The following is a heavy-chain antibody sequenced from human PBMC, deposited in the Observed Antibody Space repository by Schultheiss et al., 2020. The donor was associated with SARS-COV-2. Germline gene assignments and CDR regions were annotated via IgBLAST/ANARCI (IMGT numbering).Heavy chain of an antibody. Sequence: GESLKISCAASGFTFSSYWMSWVRQAPGKGLEWVSAISGSGGSTYYADSVMGRFTISRDNSKNTLFLQMNSLRAGDTAVYYCARDLWFGPDYYYYGMDVWGQGTTVTVSS. CDR3: ARDLWFGPDYYYYGMDV. D-gene: IGHD3-10*01. CDR2: ISGSGGST. CDR1: GFTFSSYW. J-gene: IGHJ6*02. V-gene: IGHV3-23*01.